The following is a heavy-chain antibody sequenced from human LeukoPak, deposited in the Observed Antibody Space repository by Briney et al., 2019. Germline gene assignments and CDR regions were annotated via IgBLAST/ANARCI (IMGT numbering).Heavy chain of an antibody. D-gene: IGHD1-26*01. CDR1: GYTFTGYY. CDR2: INPNSGGT. V-gene: IGHV1-2*02. Sequence: ASVKVSCKASGYTFTGYYMHWVRQAPGQGLECMGWINPNSGGTNYAQKFQGRVTMTRDTSISTAYMELSRLRSDDTAVYYCARDRSGSYEVDYWGQGTLVTVSS. CDR3: ARDRSGSYEVDY. J-gene: IGHJ4*02.